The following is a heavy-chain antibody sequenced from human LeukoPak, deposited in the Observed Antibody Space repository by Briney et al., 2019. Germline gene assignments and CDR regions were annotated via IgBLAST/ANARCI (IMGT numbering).Heavy chain of an antibody. D-gene: IGHD2-15*01. Sequence: SETLSLTCAVSGGSISSSNWWSWVRQPPGKGLEWIGEIYHSGSTNYNPSLKSRVTISVDKSKNQFSLKLSSVTAADTAVYYCATGYCSGGSCFFSSASPGALDIWGQGTMVTVSS. CDR1: GGSISSSNW. J-gene: IGHJ3*02. V-gene: IGHV4-4*02. CDR2: IYHSGST. CDR3: ATGYCSGGSCFFSSASPGALDI.